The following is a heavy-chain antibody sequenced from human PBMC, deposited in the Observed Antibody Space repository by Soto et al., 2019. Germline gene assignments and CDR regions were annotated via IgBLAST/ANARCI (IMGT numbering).Heavy chain of an antibody. V-gene: IGHV2-5*04. J-gene: IGHJ4*02. Sequence: QITLKESGPTGVKSTQTLTLTCTFSGFSLDTSGVVVGWIRHPPGNALEWLALTYWDDDGRYSPSLKSRVTVTKDTSKNQVVLTMTNMDPIDTGTYYCVQTQGPIDHWGQGTLVAVSS. CDR1: GFSLDTSGVV. CDR2: TYWDDDG. CDR3: VQTQGPIDH. D-gene: IGHD2-2*02.